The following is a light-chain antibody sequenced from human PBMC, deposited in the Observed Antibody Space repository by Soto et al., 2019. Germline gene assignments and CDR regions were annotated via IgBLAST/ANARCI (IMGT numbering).Light chain of an antibody. CDR3: NSYTTRTTCV. V-gene: IGLV2-14*01. Sequence: QSALTQPASVSGSPGQSITISCTGTNSDVGGYNYVSWYQHHPGKAPKLMISEVSNRPSGISNRFSGSKSGNTASLTISGLQCADEVDYLCNSYTTRTTCVFGGGTKLTVL. J-gene: IGLJ3*02. CDR2: EVS. CDR1: NSDVGGYNY.